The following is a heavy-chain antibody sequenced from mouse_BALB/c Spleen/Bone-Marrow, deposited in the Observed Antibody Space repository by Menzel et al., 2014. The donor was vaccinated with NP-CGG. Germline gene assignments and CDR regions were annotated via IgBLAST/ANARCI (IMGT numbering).Heavy chain of an antibody. Sequence: QVQLQQSGAELVRPGSSVKISCKSSGYAFSTYWINWVKQRPGQGLGWIGQIYPGDGDTDFNGKFKGKATLTADRSSNTAYMEFSSLTSEDSAVYFCARGGISVDYWGQGTTLTVSS. V-gene: IGHV1-80*01. CDR3: ARGGISVDY. J-gene: IGHJ2*01. CDR2: IYPGDGDT. CDR1: GYAFSTYW.